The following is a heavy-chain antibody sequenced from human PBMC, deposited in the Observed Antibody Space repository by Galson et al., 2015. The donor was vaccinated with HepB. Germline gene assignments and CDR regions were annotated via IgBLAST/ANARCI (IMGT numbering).Heavy chain of an antibody. V-gene: IGHV3-11*01. CDR3: ASSDRLHHKQYAFDI. Sequence: SLRLSCAASGFTFSDYYMSWIRQAPGKGLEWVSYISSSGSTIHYADSVKGRFTISRDNAKNSLYLQMNSLRAEGTAVYYCASSDRLHHKQYAFDIWGQGTMVTVSS. CDR2: ISSSGSTI. D-gene: IGHD1-14*01. J-gene: IGHJ3*02. CDR1: GFTFSDYY.